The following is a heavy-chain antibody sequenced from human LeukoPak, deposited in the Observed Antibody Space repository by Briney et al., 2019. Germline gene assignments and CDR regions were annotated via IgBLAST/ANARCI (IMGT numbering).Heavy chain of an antibody. CDR3: ARATASGSGRAYDH. Sequence: SETLSLTCAVYGGSFSGYYWSWIRQPPGKRLEWIGEIHHSGGTNSNPSLKNRVTMSLDMSKNQFSLKLNSVTAADTAVYYCARATASGSGRAYDHWAQGNLVPVSS. J-gene: IGHJ4*02. CDR2: IHHSGGT. D-gene: IGHD3-10*01. CDR1: GGSFSGYY. V-gene: IGHV4-34*01.